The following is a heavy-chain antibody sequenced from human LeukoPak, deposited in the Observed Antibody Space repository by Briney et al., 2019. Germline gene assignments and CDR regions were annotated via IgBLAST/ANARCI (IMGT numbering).Heavy chain of an antibody. Sequence: GGSLRLSCTASGFTFDDYAMHWVRQAPGKGLEWVSGISWNSGSIDYADSVKGRFTISRDNAKNSLYLQMNSLRTEDTALYYCTKDIFTMVRGVIDYWGQGTLVTVSS. CDR3: TKDIFTMVRGVIDY. J-gene: IGHJ4*02. CDR1: GFTFDDYA. D-gene: IGHD3-10*01. CDR2: ISWNSGSI. V-gene: IGHV3-9*01.